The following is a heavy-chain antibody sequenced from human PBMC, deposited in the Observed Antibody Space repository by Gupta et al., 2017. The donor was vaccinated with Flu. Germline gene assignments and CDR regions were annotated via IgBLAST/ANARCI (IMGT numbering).Heavy chain of an antibody. Sequence: EVKLEESGGVLVQPGGSLRLSCAASGFTFNHYSMNWVRQAPGKGLEWFLYINKDATAIWSADSVKGRFTISRDNAKNSLYLDMNSLRVDDTAVYYCVRDLNWAFDYWGQGSLVTVSS. CDR3: VRDLNWAFDY. CDR2: INKDATAI. CDR1: GFTFNHYS. V-gene: IGHV3-48*01. J-gene: IGHJ4*02. D-gene: IGHD3-16*01.